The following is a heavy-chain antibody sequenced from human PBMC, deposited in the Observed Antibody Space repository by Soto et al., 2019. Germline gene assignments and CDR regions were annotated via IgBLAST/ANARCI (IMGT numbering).Heavy chain of an antibody. D-gene: IGHD2-21*01. CDR1: GFTFSKHA. Sequence: QVQLVESGGGVVQPGSSLRLSCAASGFTFSKHAMHWVRQAPGKGLEWVAVISYLGSNKYYGDSVKGRFTISRDNSKNALYLQMSSLTAEDTAVYFCAKDWVEMAASGGMDVWGQGTTVIVSS. CDR3: AKDWVEMAASGGMDV. V-gene: IGHV3-30*18. CDR2: ISYLGSNK. J-gene: IGHJ6*02.